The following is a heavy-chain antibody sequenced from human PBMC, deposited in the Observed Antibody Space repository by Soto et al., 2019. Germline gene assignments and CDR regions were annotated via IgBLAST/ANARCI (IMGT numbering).Heavy chain of an antibody. CDR3: AKDPLTTVTTLNDWYFDL. D-gene: IGHD4-17*01. Sequence: QVQLVESGGGVVQPGRSLRLSYAASGFTFSSYGMHWVRQAPGKGLEWVAVISYDGSNKYYADSVKGRFTISRDNSKNTLYLQMNSLRAEDTAVYYCAKDPLTTVTTLNDWYFDLWGRGTLVTVSS. J-gene: IGHJ2*01. V-gene: IGHV3-30*18. CDR2: ISYDGSNK. CDR1: GFTFSSYG.